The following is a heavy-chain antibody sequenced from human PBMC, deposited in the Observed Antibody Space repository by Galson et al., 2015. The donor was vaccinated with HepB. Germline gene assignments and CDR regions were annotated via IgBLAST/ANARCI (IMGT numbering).Heavy chain of an antibody. D-gene: IGHD6-19*01. J-gene: IGHJ5*02. CDR3: AREEYGSGWYGSVMGNWFDP. V-gene: IGHV3-30*04. CDR2: ISNDGSSK. Sequence: SLRLSCAASGFTFSAYALHWVRQAPGRGLEWEAGISNDGSSKYYADSVKGRFTISRANSRNTIYLHMNSLRVEDTAMYYCAREEYGSGWYGSVMGNWFDPWGQGTLVTVSS. CDR1: GFTFSAYA.